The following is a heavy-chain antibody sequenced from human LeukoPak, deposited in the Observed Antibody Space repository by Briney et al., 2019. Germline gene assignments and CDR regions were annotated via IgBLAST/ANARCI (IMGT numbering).Heavy chain of an antibody. CDR2: IYYSGST. D-gene: IGHD6-19*01. Sequence: PSETLSLTCTVSGGSISSSSYYWGWIRQPPGKGLEWIGSIYYSGSTYCSPSLKSRVTMSVDTSKNQFSLKLSSVTAADTAVYYCARHGSASGWYRSHFDYWGQGTLVTVSS. V-gene: IGHV4-39*01. CDR1: GGSISSSSYY. J-gene: IGHJ4*02. CDR3: ARHGSASGWYRSHFDY.